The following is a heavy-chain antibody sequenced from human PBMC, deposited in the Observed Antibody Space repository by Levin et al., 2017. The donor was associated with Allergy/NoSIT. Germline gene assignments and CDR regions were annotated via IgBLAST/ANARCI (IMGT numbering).Heavy chain of an antibody. CDR3: ARDNIGLPDAFDI. J-gene: IGHJ3*02. D-gene: IGHD2-15*01. CDR1: GFTFDDYA. CDR2: ISWNSGSI. V-gene: IGHV3-9*01. Sequence: GGSLRLSCAASGFTFDDYALHWVRQAPGKGLEWVSGISWNSGSIGYAAPVKGRFTISRDNAKNSLYLQMNSLRTEDTALYYCARDNIGLPDAFDIWGQGTMVIVSS.